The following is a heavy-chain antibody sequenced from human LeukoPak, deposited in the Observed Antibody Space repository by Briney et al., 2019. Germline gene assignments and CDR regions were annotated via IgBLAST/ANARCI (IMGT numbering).Heavy chain of an antibody. D-gene: IGHD4-17*01. Sequence: KTGGSLRLSCAASGFTFSSYAMSWVRQAPGKGLEWVSAISGSGGSTCYADSVKGRFTISRDNSKNTLYLQMNSLRAEDTAVYYCAKDLHGDYEWVLWGQGTLVTVSS. CDR1: GFTFSSYA. V-gene: IGHV3-23*01. CDR3: AKDLHGDYEWVL. CDR2: ISGSGGST. J-gene: IGHJ4*02.